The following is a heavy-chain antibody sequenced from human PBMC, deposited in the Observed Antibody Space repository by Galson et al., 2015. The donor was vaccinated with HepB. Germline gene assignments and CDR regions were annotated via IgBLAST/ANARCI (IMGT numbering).Heavy chain of an antibody. Sequence: SVKVSCKASGYTFTSYAMHWVRQAPGQRLEWMGWINAGNGNTKYLQKFQGRVTITRDTSASTAYMELSSLRSEDTAVYYCVGGYDFSPWTWGQGTLVTVSS. CDR3: VGGYDFSPWT. J-gene: IGHJ4*02. V-gene: IGHV1-3*01. CDR1: GYTFTSYA. CDR2: INAGNGNT. D-gene: IGHD5-12*01.